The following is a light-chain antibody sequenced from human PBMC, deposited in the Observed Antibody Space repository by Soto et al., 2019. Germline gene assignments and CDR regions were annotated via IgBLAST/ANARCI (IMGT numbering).Light chain of an antibody. Sequence: QSALTQPASVSGSPGQSITISCTRASSDSGTYNFFAWYQQHPGEAPKLIIYEATQRPSGVSNRFSGSKSGNTASLTISGLQADDEADYYCGAWDSSRNVVVFGGGTKLTVL. CDR1: SSDSGTYNF. J-gene: IGLJ3*02. V-gene: IGLV2-23*01. CDR2: EAT. CDR3: GAWDSSRNVVV.